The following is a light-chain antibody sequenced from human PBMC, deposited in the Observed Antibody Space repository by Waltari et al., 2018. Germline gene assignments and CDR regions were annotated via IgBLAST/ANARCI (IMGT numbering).Light chain of an antibody. Sequence: DVVLTQSPLFLPVTLGQPASISCRSTQRLENTDGNTYLDWFLQRPGQSPRRLIYKVSERDSGVPDRFSGIGSGSNFTLKISRVEAEDVGVYYCLQATITFGPGTRVDIK. CDR1: QRLENTDGNTY. J-gene: IGKJ3*01. CDR2: KVS. CDR3: LQATIT. V-gene: IGKV2-30*01.